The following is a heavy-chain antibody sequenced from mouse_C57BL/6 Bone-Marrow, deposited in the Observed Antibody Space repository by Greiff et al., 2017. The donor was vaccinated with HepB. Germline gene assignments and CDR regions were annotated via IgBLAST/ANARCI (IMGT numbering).Heavy chain of an antibody. J-gene: IGHJ2*01. CDR1: GYTFTSYW. V-gene: IGHV1-69*01. Sequence: QVQLQQPGAELVMPGASVKLSCKASGYTFTSYWMHWVKQRPGQGLEWIGEIDPSDSYTNYNQKFKGKSTLTVDKSSSTAYMQLSSLTSEDSAVYYCARELRLGYYFDYWGQGTTLTVSS. D-gene: IGHD3-2*02. CDR3: ARELRLGYYFDY. CDR2: IDPSDSYT.